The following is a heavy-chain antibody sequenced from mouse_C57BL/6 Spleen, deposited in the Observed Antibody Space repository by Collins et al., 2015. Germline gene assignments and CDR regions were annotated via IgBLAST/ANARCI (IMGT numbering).Heavy chain of an antibody. Sequence: QVQLQQPGAELVKPGASVKLSCKASGYTFTSYWMHWMKQRPGQGLEWIGMIHPNSGYTNYIEKFKGKATLTVDKSSSTAYMQLSSLTSEDSAVYYCARSNDWYFDVWGTGTTVTVSS. CDR3: ARSNDWYFDV. CDR2: IHPNSGYT. CDR1: GYTFTSYW. V-gene: IGHV1-64*01. J-gene: IGHJ1*03.